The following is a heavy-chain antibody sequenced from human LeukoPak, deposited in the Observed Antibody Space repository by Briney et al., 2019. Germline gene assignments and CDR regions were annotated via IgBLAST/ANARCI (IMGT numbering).Heavy chain of an antibody. J-gene: IGHJ6*02. Sequence: GESLQISCKGSGYSFTSYWIGWVRQMPGKGLEWMGIIYPGDSDTRYSPSFQGQVTISADKSISTAYLQWSSLKASDTAMYYCARSPPSYYYGMDVWGQGTTVTVPS. CDR3: ARSPPSYYYGMDV. CDR1: GYSFTSYW. V-gene: IGHV5-51*01. CDR2: IYPGDSDT.